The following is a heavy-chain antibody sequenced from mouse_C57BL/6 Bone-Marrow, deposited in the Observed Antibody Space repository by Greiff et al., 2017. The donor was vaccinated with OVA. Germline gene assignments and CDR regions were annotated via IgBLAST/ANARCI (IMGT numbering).Heavy chain of an antibody. CDR1: GYTFTSYW. J-gene: IGHJ1*03. V-gene: IGHV1-52*01. CDR2: IDPSDSET. CDR3: ARYYGSPFDV. D-gene: IGHD1-1*01. Sequence: QVHVKQPGAELVRPGSSVKLSCKASGYTFTSYWMHWVKQRPIQGLEWIGNIDPSDSETHYNQKFKDKATLTVDKSSSTAYMQLSSLTSEDSAVYYCARYYGSPFDVWGTGTTVTVSS.